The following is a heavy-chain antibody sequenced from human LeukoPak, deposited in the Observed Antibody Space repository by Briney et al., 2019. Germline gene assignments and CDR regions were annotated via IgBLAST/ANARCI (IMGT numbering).Heavy chain of an antibody. CDR2: IIPIFGTA. CDR3: ARLATTLEIHDLSYYFDY. CDR1: GGTFSSYA. Sequence: GASVKVSCKASGGTFSSYAISWVRQAPGQGLEWMGGIIPIFGTANYAQKFQGRVTITADESTSTAYMELSSLRSEDTAVYYCARLATTLEIHDLSYYFDYWGQGTLVTVSS. J-gene: IGHJ4*02. D-gene: IGHD5-24*01. V-gene: IGHV1-69*13.